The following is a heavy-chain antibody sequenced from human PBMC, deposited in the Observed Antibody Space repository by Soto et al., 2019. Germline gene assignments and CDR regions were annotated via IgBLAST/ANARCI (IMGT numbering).Heavy chain of an antibody. D-gene: IGHD6-19*01. J-gene: IGHJ4*02. CDR2: TYYRSNWRH. CDR1: GDSVSSNTAA. Sequence: PSETLSLTCATSGDSVSSNTAAWNWIRSSPSRGLEWLGRTYYRSNWRHDYAVSVKSRITVNPHTSKNHFSLQLNSVTPDDTAVYSCARGVAGSGFDLWGQGPLVTVSS. CDR3: ARGVAGSGFDL. V-gene: IGHV6-1*01.